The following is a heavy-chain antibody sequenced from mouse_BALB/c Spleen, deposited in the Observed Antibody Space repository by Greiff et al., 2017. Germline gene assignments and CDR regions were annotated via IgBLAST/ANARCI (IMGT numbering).Heavy chain of an antibody. V-gene: IGHV1-69*02. CDR1: GYTFTSYW. Sequence: QVQLQQPGAELVRPGASVKLSCKASGYTFTSYWINWVKQRPGQGLEWIGNIYPSDSYTNYNQKFKDKATLTVDKSSSTAYMQLSSPTSEDSAVYYCTSEYDGYYGYWGQGTTVTVSS. CDR2: IYPSDSYT. J-gene: IGHJ2*01. CDR3: TSEYDGYYGY. D-gene: IGHD2-3*01.